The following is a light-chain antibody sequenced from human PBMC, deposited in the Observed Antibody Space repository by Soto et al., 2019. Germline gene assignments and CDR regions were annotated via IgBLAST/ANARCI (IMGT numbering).Light chain of an antibody. CDR1: QSFNSIY. Sequence: EIVLTQSPGTLYLSPGERATLSCRASQSFNSIYLAWYQQKPGQAPRLLIYGASSRATGIPDRFSGSGSGTEFTLTISRLEPEDFAVYYCHQYDSWTFGQGTKVEIK. V-gene: IGKV3-20*01. CDR3: HQYDSWT. J-gene: IGKJ1*01. CDR2: GAS.